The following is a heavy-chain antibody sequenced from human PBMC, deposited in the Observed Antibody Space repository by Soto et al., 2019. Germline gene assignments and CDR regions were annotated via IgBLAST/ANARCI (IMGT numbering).Heavy chain of an antibody. CDR2: IYHSVST. V-gene: IGHV4-38-2*02. CDR1: GYSISSGYY. J-gene: IGHJ6*02. Sequence: SETRSLTCAVSGYSISSGYYWGWIGQPPGKGLEWIGRIYHSVSTYYNPSLMSRVTISLDTSKNQFSLKMSSVTAADTDVYYCARDRGYGSGSYRGMDVWGQGTTVT. D-gene: IGHD3-10*01. CDR3: ARDRGYGSGSYRGMDV.